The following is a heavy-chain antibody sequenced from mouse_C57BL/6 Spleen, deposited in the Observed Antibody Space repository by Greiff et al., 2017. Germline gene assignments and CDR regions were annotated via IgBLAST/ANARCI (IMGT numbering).Heavy chain of an antibody. CDR1: GFSLSTSGMG. V-gene: IGHV8-12*01. Sequence: QVTLKVSGPGILQSSQTLSLTCSFSGFSLSTSGMGVSWIRQPSGKGLEWLAHIYWDDDKRYNPSPKNRLTSTKDTSRNQVFLKITSVDTADTATYYCARDYEDWYFDVWGTGTTVTVSS. CDR2: IYWDDDK. D-gene: IGHD2-4*01. CDR3: ARDYEDWYFDV. J-gene: IGHJ1*03.